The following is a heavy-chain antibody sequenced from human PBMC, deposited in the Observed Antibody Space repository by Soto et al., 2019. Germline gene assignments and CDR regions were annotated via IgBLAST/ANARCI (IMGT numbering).Heavy chain of an antibody. J-gene: IGHJ5*02. V-gene: IGHV1-18*01. Sequence: ASVKVSCKASGGTFSSYTISLVRQAPGQGLEWMGRISAYNGNTNYAQKLQGRVTMTTDTSTSTAYMELRSLRSDDTAVYYCARCPANWNEDNWFDPWGQGTLVTVSS. D-gene: IGHD1-1*01. CDR2: ISAYNGNT. CDR1: GGTFSSYT. CDR3: ARCPANWNEDNWFDP.